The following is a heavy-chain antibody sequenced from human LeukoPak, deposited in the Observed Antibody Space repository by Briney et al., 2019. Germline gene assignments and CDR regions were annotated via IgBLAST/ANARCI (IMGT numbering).Heavy chain of an antibody. CDR1: GYTFTGYY. V-gene: IGHV1-2*04. J-gene: IGHJ4*02. CDR2: INPNSGGT. Sequence: ASVKVSCKASGYTFTGYYMHWVRQAPGQGLEWMGWINPNSGGTNYAQKFQGWVTMTRDTSISTAYMELSRLRSDDTAVYYCARERHERSNYPFDYWGQGTLVTVSS. D-gene: IGHD4-11*01. CDR3: ARERHERSNYPFDY.